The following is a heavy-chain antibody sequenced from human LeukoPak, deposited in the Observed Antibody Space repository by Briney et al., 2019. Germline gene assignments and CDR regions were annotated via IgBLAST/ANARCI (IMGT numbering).Heavy chain of an antibody. CDR2: INHSGST. J-gene: IGHJ3*02. CDR1: GGSFSGYY. CDR3: ARVTVTADAFDI. D-gene: IGHD4-17*01. V-gene: IGHV4-34*01. Sequence: SETLSLTCAVYGGSFSGYYWSWIRQPPGKGLEWIGEINHSGSTNYNPSLKSRVTISVDTSKNQFSLKLSSVTAADTAVYYCARVTVTADAFDIWGQGTMVTVSS.